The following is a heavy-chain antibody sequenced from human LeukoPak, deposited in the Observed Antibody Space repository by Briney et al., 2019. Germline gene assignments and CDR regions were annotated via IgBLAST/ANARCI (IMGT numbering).Heavy chain of an antibody. CDR1: GFTFSTYA. D-gene: IGHD4/OR15-4a*01. CDR2: ISGSGGNT. V-gene: IGHV3-23*01. Sequence: GGSLRLSCAASGFTFSTYAMSWVRQAPGKGLECVSTISGSGGNTYYADSVKGRFSISRDNSKNTLYLQLNSLRAEDTAVYYCRVDSNFPRGGDYWGQGTLATVSS. J-gene: IGHJ4*02. CDR3: RVDSNFPRGGDY.